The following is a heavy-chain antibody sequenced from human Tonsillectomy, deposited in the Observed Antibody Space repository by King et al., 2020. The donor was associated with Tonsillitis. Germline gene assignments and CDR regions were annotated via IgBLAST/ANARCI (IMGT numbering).Heavy chain of an antibody. CDR3: ARETYYYDSSGFLF. D-gene: IGHD3-22*01. J-gene: IGHJ4*02. V-gene: IGHV6-1*01. Sequence: VQLQQSGPGLVKPSQTLSLTCAISGDSVSSNSAAWNWIRQSSSRGLEWLGRTYYRSKWYNDYAVSVKSRITINPDTSKNQFSLQLNSVTPEDTAVYYCARETYYYDSSGFLFWGQGTLVTVSS. CDR1: GDSVSSNSAA. CDR2: TYYRSKWYN.